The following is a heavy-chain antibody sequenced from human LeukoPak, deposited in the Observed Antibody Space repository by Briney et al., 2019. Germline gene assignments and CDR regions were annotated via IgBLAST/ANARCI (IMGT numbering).Heavy chain of an antibody. V-gene: IGHV3-48*04. J-gene: IGHJ6*03. CDR2: ISSGSSPL. CDR1: GFTFSPYS. CDR3: ARVYSYYYYYMDV. D-gene: IGHD4-11*01. Sequence: PGGSLRLSCAASGFTFSPYSMNWVRQAPGKGLEWVAYISSGSSPLYYADSVKGRFTISRDNAKNSLYLQMNSLRAEDTAVYYCARVYSYYYYYMDVWGKGTTVTDSS.